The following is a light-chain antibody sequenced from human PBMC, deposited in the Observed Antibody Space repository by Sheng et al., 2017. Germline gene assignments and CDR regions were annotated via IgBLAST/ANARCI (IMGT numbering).Light chain of an antibody. CDR1: QDIRTD. J-gene: IGKJ1*01. V-gene: IGKV1-6*01. CDR3: LQDYSYPHT. Sequence: AIQMTQSPSSLSASVGDRVTITCRASQDIRTDLGWYQQKAGKVPHLLIFAASTLQSGVPSRFSGSGSGTDFTLTISSLQPEDFATYYCLQDYSYPHTFGQGTKVEIK. CDR2: AAS.